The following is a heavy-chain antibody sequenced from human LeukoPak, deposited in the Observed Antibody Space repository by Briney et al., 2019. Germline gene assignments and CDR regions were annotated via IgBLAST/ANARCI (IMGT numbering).Heavy chain of an antibody. J-gene: IGHJ4*02. Sequence: PSETLSLTCTVSGGLISRIEYYWSWIRQPPGKGLEWIGYIYYSGSTNYNPSLKSRVTISVDTSKNQFSLKLSSVTAADTAVYYCARGGYSSGWYPSDYWGQGTLVTVSS. V-gene: IGHV4-61*08. D-gene: IGHD6-19*01. CDR1: GGLISRIEYY. CDR2: IYYSGST. CDR3: ARGGYSSGWYPSDY.